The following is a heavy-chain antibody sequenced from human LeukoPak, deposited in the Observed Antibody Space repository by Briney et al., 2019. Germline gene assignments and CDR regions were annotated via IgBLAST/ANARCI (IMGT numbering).Heavy chain of an antibody. CDR2: ISSGSSYI. CDR1: GFTFSSYS. Sequence: GGSLRLSCAASGFTFSSYSMNWVRQAPGKGLEWVSSISSGSSYIYYADSVKGRFTISRDNAKNSLYLQMNSLRAEDTAVYYCARRAVAGTAFDIWGQGTMVTVSS. CDR3: ARRAVAGTAFDI. D-gene: IGHD6-19*01. J-gene: IGHJ3*02. V-gene: IGHV3-21*01.